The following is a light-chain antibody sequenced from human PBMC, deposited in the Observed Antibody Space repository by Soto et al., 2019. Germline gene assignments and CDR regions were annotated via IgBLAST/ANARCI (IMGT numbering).Light chain of an antibody. J-gene: IGLJ1*01. V-gene: IGLV2-14*01. CDR2: EVT. Sequence: QSVLAQPASVSGSPGQSITIACTGAGSDLGSYNYVSWYQQYPGRAPKLILYEVTNRPSGVSDRFSGSKSGNTASLTISGLQAEDEADYYCSSYTDTSYVFGTGTKVTV. CDR3: SSYTDTSYV. CDR1: GSDLGSYNY.